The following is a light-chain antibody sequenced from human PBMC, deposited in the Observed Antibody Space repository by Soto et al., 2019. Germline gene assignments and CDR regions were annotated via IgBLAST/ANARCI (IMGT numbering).Light chain of an antibody. CDR1: SSDVGGYNY. V-gene: IGLV2-8*01. CDR2: EVS. J-gene: IGLJ1*01. Sequence: QSVLTQPRSVSGSPGQSVTISCTGTSSDVGGYNYVSWYQQHPGKAPKLMIYEVSQRPSGVPDRFSGSKSGNTASLTVSGLQAEDEADYYCSSYAGNSNLYVFGTGTKGTVL. CDR3: SSYAGNSNLYV.